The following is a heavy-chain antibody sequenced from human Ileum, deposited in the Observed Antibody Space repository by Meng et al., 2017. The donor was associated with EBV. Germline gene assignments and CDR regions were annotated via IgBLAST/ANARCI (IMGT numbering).Heavy chain of an antibody. CDR3: ARGQKGYFDL. J-gene: IGHJ2*01. CDR1: GGSSSSSYSY. Sequence: HPRRSGPGLAQPSQTLCLPCTVSGGSSSSSYSYWSWTRQPPGKGLEWSGHIYNSGSTYYNPSLKSRITISVDTSKNQFSLKLSSVTAADTAVYYCARGQKGYFDLWGRGTLVTVSS. V-gene: IGHV4-30-4*01. CDR2: IYNSGST.